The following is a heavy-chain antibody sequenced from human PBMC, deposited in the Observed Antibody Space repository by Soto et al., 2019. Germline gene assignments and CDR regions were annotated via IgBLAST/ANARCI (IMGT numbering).Heavy chain of an antibody. D-gene: IGHD3-16*01. Sequence: TSETLSLTCNVSGGSINNYYWTWVRQSPEKGLEWIGYMYYNGNINYNPSLKSRVTISIDTSKNQFSLTLKSVTAADPAVYYCASGGNWFDPWGQGVLVTVSS. J-gene: IGHJ5*02. CDR1: GGSINNYY. V-gene: IGHV4-59*01. CDR3: ASGGNWFDP. CDR2: MYYNGNI.